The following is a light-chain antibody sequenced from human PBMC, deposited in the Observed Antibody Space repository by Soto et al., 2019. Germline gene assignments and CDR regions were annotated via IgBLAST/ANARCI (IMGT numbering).Light chain of an antibody. CDR3: QQYGSSPT. Sequence: EIVSTQSPGTLSLSPGERATLSGRASQSVSSSYLAWYKQKPGQAPRLLIYGASSRATGIPDRFSGSGSGTDFTLTIRRLEPEDFAVYYCQQYGSSPTFGQGTKVEIK. J-gene: IGKJ1*01. CDR2: GAS. V-gene: IGKV3-20*01. CDR1: QSVSSSY.